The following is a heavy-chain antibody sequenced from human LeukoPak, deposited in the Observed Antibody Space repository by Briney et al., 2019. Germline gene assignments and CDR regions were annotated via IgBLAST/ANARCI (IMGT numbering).Heavy chain of an antibody. Sequence: PGESLRLSCAASGFTFSSYGMHWVRQAPGKGLEWVAFIRYDGSNKYYADSVKGRFTISRDNSKNTLYLQMNSLRAEDTAVYYCAKDRGYSYGISEYWGQGTLVTVSS. D-gene: IGHD5-18*01. V-gene: IGHV3-30*02. CDR2: IRYDGSNK. CDR3: AKDRGYSYGISEY. J-gene: IGHJ4*02. CDR1: GFTFSSYG.